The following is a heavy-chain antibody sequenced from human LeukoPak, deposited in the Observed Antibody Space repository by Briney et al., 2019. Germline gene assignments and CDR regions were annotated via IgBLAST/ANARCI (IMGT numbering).Heavy chain of an antibody. CDR2: ISSSSSYI. V-gene: IGHV3-21*01. CDR3: ARDASSSWYGDAFDI. J-gene: IGHJ3*02. Sequence: GGSLRLSCAASGFTFSSYSMNWVRQAPGKGLEWVSSISSSSSYIYYADSVKGRFTISRDNAKNSLYLQMNSLRAEDTAGYYCARDASSSWYGDAFDIGGQGTMVTVSS. CDR1: GFTFSSYS. D-gene: IGHD6-13*01.